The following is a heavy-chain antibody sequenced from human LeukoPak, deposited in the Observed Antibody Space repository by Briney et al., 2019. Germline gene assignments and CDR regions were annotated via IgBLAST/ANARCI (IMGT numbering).Heavy chain of an antibody. J-gene: IGHJ4*02. CDR2: LNPRSGAT. Sequence: ASVKVSCKASGYTFVDYYLYWGPQAPGQGLEWMGWLNPRSGATNYAQNFQSRVTMTRDTYINTAYMALSRLRSDDTAVYYCARDHRRGSTGYDMPADWGQGTLVTVSS. V-gene: IGHV1-2*02. D-gene: IGHD5-12*01. CDR3: ARDHRRGSTGYDMPAD. CDR1: GYTFVDYY.